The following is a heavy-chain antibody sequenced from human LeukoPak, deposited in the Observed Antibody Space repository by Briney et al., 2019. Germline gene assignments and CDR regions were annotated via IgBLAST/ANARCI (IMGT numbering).Heavy chain of an antibody. J-gene: IGHJ4*02. CDR3: ARDKGRFIDYFDY. CDR1: GFTFSSYA. Sequence: GGSLRLSCAASGFTFSSYAMSWVRQAPGKGLEWVSAISGSGGSTYYADSVKGRFTISRDNSKNTLYLQMNSLRAEDTAVYYCARDKGRFIDYFDYWGQGTLVTVSS. D-gene: IGHD3-10*01. V-gene: IGHV3-23*01. CDR2: ISGSGGST.